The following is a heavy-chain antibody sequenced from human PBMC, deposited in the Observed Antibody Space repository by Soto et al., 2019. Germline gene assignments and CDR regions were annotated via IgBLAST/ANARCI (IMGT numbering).Heavy chain of an antibody. CDR1: GYTFTDYG. Sequence: QVQLVQSGAEVKKPGASVRVSCKASGYTFTDYGITWVRQAPGQGLEWMGWISPHNGNSYNAQRLQGRVTMTTDTSTSTAYMELRSLRSDDTAVYYCSREGLRFPMDVWGQGTTVTVS. CDR2: ISPHNGNS. J-gene: IGHJ6*02. D-gene: IGHD2-21*02. V-gene: IGHV1-18*01. CDR3: SREGLRFPMDV.